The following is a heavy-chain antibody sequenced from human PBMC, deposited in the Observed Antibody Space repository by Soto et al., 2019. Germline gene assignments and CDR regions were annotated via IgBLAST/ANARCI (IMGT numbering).Heavy chain of an antibody. CDR1: GHTLTEFS. Sequence: ASVKVSCKISGHTLTEFSIHWVRQAPGKGLEWMGRINPKSGGTSTAQKFQGWVTMTTDTSISTASMELTRLTSDDTAIYYCARGDSTDCSNGVCSFFYNHDMDVWGQGTTVTVSS. CDR2: INPKSGGT. CDR3: ARGDSTDCSNGVCSFFYNHDMDV. D-gene: IGHD2-8*01. V-gene: IGHV1-2*04. J-gene: IGHJ6*02.